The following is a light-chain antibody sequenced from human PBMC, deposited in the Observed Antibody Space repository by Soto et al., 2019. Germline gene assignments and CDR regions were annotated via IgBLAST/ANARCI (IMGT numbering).Light chain of an antibody. CDR1: QSVDSW. CDR2: KSS. CDR3: QQYGDYTT. J-gene: IGKJ1*01. Sequence: DIQMTQSPSTLSASVGDRVTITCRASQSVDSWLAWYQQKPGKAPKLLIYKSSTLQTGVPSRFSGSGSGTEFTLTISSLPPDDFATYYCQQYGDYTTFGRGNKVDIK. V-gene: IGKV1-5*03.